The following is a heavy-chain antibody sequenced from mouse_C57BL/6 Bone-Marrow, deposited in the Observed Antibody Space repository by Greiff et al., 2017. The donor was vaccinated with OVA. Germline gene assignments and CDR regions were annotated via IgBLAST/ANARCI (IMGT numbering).Heavy chain of an antibody. D-gene: IGHD2-4*01. CDR3: AREEDTYDYEVAWFAY. CDR1: GYTFTSYG. Sequence: VKLQESGAELARPGASVKLSCKASGYTFTSYGISWVKQRTGQGLEWIGEIYPRSGNTYYNEKFKGKATLTADKSSSTAYMELRSLTSEDSAVYFCAREEDTYDYEVAWFAYWGQGTLVTVSA. V-gene: IGHV1-81*01. CDR2: IYPRSGNT. J-gene: IGHJ3*01.